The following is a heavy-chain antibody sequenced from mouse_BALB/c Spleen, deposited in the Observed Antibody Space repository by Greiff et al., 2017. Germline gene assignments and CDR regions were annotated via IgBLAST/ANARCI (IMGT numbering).Heavy chain of an antibody. CDR3: ARYGYGSSYDWYFDV. J-gene: IGHJ1*01. Sequence: DVKLQESGPSLVKPSQTLSLTCSVTGDSITSGYWNWIRKFPGNKLEYMGYISYSGSTYYNPSLKSRISITRDTSKNQYYLQLNSVTTEDTATYYCARYGYGSSYDWYFDVWGAGTTVTVSS. CDR1: GDSITSGY. V-gene: IGHV3-8*02. D-gene: IGHD1-1*01. CDR2: ISYSGST.